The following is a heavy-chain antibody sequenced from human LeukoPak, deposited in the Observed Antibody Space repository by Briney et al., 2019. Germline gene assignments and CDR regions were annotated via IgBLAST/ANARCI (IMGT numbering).Heavy chain of an antibody. V-gene: IGHV1-2*02. D-gene: IGHD3/OR15-3a*01. CDR2: INPNSGGT. CDR1: GYTFTGYY. Sequence: ASVKVSCKASGYTFTGYYMHWVRQAPGQGLEWMGWINPNSGGTNYAQKFQGRVTMTRDTSISTAYMELSRLRSDDTAVHYCARDLIWGLGESFDYWGQGTLVTVSS. CDR3: ARDLIWGLGESFDY. J-gene: IGHJ4*02.